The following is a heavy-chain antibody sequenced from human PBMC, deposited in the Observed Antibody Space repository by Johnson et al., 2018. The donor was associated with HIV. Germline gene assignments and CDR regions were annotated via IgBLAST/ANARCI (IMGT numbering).Heavy chain of an antibody. CDR1: RFTFDDYA. J-gene: IGHJ3*02. CDR3: AKVGRIVVAIGNDAFDI. Sequence: QLVESGGVVVHPGGSLRLSCETSRFTFDDYAMHWVRQAPGKGLEWVSLISWDGGSTYYADSVKGRFTLSRDNSRNTLYLQMNTLRTEDTALYYCAKVGRIVVAIGNDAFDIWGQGTMVTVSS. CDR2: ISWDGGST. D-gene: IGHD2-21*01. V-gene: IGHV3-43D*03.